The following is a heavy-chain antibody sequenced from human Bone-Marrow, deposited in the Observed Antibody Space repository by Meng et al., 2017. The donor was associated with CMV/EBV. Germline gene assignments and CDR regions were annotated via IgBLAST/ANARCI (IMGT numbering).Heavy chain of an antibody. J-gene: IGHJ6*02. V-gene: IGHV3-48*03. CDR1: GFTFSSYE. CDR2: ISSSGSTI. CDR3: ARERVVPAAKGFAYYYYGMDV. Sequence: GESLKISCAASGFTFSSYEMNWVRQAPGKGLEWVSYISSSGSTIYYADSVKGRFTISRDNSKNTLYLQMNSLRAEDTAVYYCARERVVPAAKGFAYYYYGMDVWGQGTTVTVSS. D-gene: IGHD2-2*01.